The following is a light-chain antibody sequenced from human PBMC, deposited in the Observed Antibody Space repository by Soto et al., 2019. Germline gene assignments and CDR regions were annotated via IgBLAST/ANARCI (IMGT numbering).Light chain of an antibody. Sequence: EIVLTQSPGTLSLSPGETATLSCRASQTVKSSYLAWYQQTTGQAPRILLYGASTRAAGIPDRFSASGSGTDFTLTISRLEPEDFGVYYCQQYGSTPWTFGQGTKVDIK. CDR1: QTVKSSY. J-gene: IGKJ1*01. V-gene: IGKV3-20*01. CDR3: QQYGSTPWT. CDR2: GAS.